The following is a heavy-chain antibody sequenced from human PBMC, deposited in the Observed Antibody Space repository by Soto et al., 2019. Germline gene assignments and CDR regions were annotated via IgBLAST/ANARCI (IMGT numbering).Heavy chain of an antibody. Sequence: GGSLRLSCAASGFTFSDYSMTWIRQAPGKGLEWVSVISGGGGSTYLADSVKGRFTISRDNSKNTLYMQMNSLRAEDTAVYYCARVTEEYSSSPGIRYWRQGTLVTVSS. CDR2: ISGGGGST. D-gene: IGHD6-6*01. V-gene: IGHV3-23*01. J-gene: IGHJ4*02. CDR1: GFTFSDYS. CDR3: ARVTEEYSSSPGIRY.